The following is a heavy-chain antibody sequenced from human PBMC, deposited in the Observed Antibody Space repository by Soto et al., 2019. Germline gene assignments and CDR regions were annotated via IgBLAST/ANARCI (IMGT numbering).Heavy chain of an antibody. CDR2: IDPNSGAT. D-gene: IGHD5-18*01. CDR3: PRGYGSSPNMELRFGMDV. CDR1: GYILTGYS. Sequence: QVYLVQSGAEVRRPGASVKVSCTAFGYILTGYSLHWVRQAPGQGLEWMGWIDPNSGATNSAERFHGRDSMTRHTSISAAYLELSSLRSDYTAVYYCPRGYGSSPNMELRFGMDVWGQGTTISVSS. V-gene: IGHV1-2*02. J-gene: IGHJ6*02.